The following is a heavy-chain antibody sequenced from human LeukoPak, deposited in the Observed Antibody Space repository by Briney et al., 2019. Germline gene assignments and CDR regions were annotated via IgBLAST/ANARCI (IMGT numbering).Heavy chain of an antibody. CDR3: AREGAEYCSSTSCSGDAFDI. CDR2: IYPGDSDS. V-gene: IGHV5-51*01. CDR1: GYSFTSYW. J-gene: IGHJ3*02. D-gene: IGHD2-2*01. Sequence: GESLKISCKGSGYSFTSYWIGWVRQMPGKGLEWMGIIYPGDSDSRYCPSFQGQVTISADKSISTAYLQWTSLKASDTAMYYCAREGAEYCSSTSCSGDAFDIWGQGTMVTVSS.